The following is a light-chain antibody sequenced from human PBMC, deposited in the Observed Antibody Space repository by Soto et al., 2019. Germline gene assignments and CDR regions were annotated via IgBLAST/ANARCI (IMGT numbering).Light chain of an antibody. J-gene: IGLJ1*01. CDR2: DVS. Sequence: QSVLTQPASVSGSPGQSITISCTGTSSVVGGYNYVSWYQQHPGKAPKLMIYDVSNRPSGVSNRFSGSKSGNTASLTISGLQAEDEADYYCSSHTSSSTKVFGTGTKVTVL. V-gene: IGLV2-14*01. CDR1: SSVVGGYNY. CDR3: SSHTSSSTKV.